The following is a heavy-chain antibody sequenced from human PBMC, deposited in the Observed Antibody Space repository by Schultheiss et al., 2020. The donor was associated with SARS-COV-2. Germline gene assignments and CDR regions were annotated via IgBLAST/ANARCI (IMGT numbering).Heavy chain of an antibody. CDR3: ARQYWGSSTPYGMDV. V-gene: IGHV5-51*01. CDR1: GYSFSNYW. D-gene: IGHD2-2*01. Sequence: GGSLRLSCKGSGYSFSNYWIGWVRQMPGKGLEWMGIIYPGDSDTRYSPSFQGQVTISADKSISTAYLQWSSLKASDTAMYYCARQYWGSSTPYGMDVWGQGTTVTVSS. CDR2: IYPGDSDT. J-gene: IGHJ6*02.